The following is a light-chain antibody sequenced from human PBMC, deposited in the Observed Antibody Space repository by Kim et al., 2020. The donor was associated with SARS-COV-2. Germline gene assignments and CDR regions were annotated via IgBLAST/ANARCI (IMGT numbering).Light chain of an antibody. CDR1: ESVSTN. CDR3: QQHDNWPIT. Sequence: VSPGERAPRSCRASESVSTNLAWYQQKPGQAPRVLVFDATTRAAGIPDRFSGSGSGTEFTLTISSLQSEDFAVYYCQQHDNWPITFGQGTRLEIK. V-gene: IGKV3-15*01. CDR2: DAT. J-gene: IGKJ5*01.